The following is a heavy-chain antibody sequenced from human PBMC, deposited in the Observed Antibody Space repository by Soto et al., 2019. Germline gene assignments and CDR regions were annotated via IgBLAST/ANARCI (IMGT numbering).Heavy chain of an antibody. Sequence: QVQLVQSGAEVKKPGASVKVSCKASGYTFTGYYMHWVRQAPGQGLEWMGWINPNRGGTNYAQKFQGWVPMTRDTSISTAYRELSRLRSDDTAVYYCARGRRIKYCRSTSCYAPLDAFDIWGQGTMVTVSS. D-gene: IGHD2-2*01. CDR2: INPNRGGT. CDR1: GYTFTGYY. CDR3: ARGRRIKYCRSTSCYAPLDAFDI. J-gene: IGHJ3*02. V-gene: IGHV1-2*04.